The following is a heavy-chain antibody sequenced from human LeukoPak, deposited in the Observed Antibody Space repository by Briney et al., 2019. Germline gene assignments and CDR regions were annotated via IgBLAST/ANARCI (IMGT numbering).Heavy chain of an antibody. CDR2: INPNSGGT. CDR3: ARDGGMDHLRVREFLEY. D-gene: IGHD3-3*01. Sequence: ASVKVSCKASGYTFTGYYMHWVRQAPGQGLEWMGWINPNSGGTNYAQKLQGRVTMTTDTSTSTAYMELRSLRSDDTAVYYCARDGGMDHLRVREFLEYWGQGTLVTVSS. CDR1: GYTFTGYY. J-gene: IGHJ4*02. V-gene: IGHV1-2*02.